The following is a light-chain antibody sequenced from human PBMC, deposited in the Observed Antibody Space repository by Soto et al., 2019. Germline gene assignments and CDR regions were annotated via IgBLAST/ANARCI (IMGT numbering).Light chain of an antibody. V-gene: IGLV2-14*03. CDR3: SSFTRSNSYV. J-gene: IGLJ1*01. Sequence: QSALTQPASVSGSPGQSITISCTGTSSDVGAYNYVSWYQQHPGKVPKLMIYDVSDRPSGVSNRFSGSKSGNTASLTISELQAEDEADYYCSSFTRSNSYVFGPGTKVTVL. CDR1: SSDVGAYNY. CDR2: DVS.